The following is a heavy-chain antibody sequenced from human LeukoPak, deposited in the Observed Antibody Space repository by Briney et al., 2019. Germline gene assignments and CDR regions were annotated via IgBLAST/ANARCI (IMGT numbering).Heavy chain of an antibody. CDR1: GFTFDDYA. Sequence: GGSLRLSCAASGFTFDDYAMHWVRQAPGKGLEWVSGISWNSGSIGYADSVKGRFTISRDNAKNSLYLQMNSLRAEDMALYYCAKSTIRYCSSTSCALDYWGQGTLVTVSP. V-gene: IGHV3-9*03. D-gene: IGHD2-2*01. J-gene: IGHJ4*02. CDR2: ISWNSGSI. CDR3: AKSTIRYCSSTSCALDY.